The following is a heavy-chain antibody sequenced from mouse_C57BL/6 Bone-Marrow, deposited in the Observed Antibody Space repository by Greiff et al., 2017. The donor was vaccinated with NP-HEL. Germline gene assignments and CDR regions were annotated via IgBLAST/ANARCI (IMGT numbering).Heavy chain of an antibody. Sequence: EVMLVESGGGLVKPGGSLKLSCAASGFTFSDYGMHWVRQAPENGLEWVAYISSGSSTIYYADTVKGRFTISRDNAKNTLFLQMTSLRSEDTAMYYCARRYRGLYYYAMDYWGRGTSVTVSS. CDR2: ISSGSSTI. D-gene: IGHD2-12*01. V-gene: IGHV5-17*01. J-gene: IGHJ4*01. CDR1: GFTFSDYG. CDR3: ARRYRGLYYYAMDY.